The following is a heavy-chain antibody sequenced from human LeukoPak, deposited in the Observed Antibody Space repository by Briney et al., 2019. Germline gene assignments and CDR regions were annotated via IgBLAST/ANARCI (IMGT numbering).Heavy chain of an antibody. D-gene: IGHD6-13*01. CDR3: AREPIGAAAETDAFDI. J-gene: IGHJ3*02. V-gene: IGHV1-2*02. Sequence: ASVKVSCKASGYTFTGYYMHWVRQAPGQGLEWMGWINPNSGGTNYAQKLQGRVTMTRDTSISTAYMELSRLRSDDTAVYYCAREPIGAAAETDAFDIWGQGTMVTVSS. CDR1: GYTFTGYY. CDR2: INPNSGGT.